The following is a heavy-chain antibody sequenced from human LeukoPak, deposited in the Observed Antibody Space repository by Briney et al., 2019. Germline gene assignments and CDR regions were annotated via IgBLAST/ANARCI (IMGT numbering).Heavy chain of an antibody. J-gene: IGHJ4*02. CDR1: GGSFSGYY. Sequence: SETLSLTCAVYGGSFSGYYWSWIRQPPGKGLEWIGEINHSGSTNYNPSLKSRVTISVDTSKNQFSLKLSSVTAADTAVYYCARGFNNKGSSGYPLDYWGQGTLVTVSS. CDR2: INHSGST. V-gene: IGHV4-34*01. CDR3: ARGFNNKGSSGYPLDY. D-gene: IGHD3-22*01.